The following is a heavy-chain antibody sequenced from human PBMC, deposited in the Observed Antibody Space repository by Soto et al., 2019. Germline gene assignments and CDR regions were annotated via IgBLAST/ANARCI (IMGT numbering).Heavy chain of an antibody. J-gene: IGHJ6*02. D-gene: IGHD3-9*01. Sequence: QLVESGGGSVQPGRSLRLSCAPSGFTFSSYEMNWVRQAPGKGLEWVSYISVSGTMRSYADAVKGRFTISRDNTKKILYLQMNSLRAEDPALYYCATAGLTGTVWGQGTTVTVSS. CDR1: GFTFSSYE. V-gene: IGHV3-48*03. CDR3: ATAGLTGTV. CDR2: ISVSGTMR.